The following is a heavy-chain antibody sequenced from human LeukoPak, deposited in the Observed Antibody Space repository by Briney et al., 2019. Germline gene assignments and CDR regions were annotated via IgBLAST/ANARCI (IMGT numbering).Heavy chain of an antibody. CDR1: GFTFSSYS. D-gene: IGHD6-13*01. J-gene: IGHJ4*02. Sequence: PGGSLRLSCAASGFTFSSYSMNWVRQAPGKGLEWVSYISSSGSTIYYADSVKGRFTISRDNAKNSLYLQMNSLRAEDTAVYYCARVVIAAVIYFDYWGQGTLVTVSS. CDR3: ARVVIAAVIYFDY. V-gene: IGHV3-48*04. CDR2: ISSSGSTI.